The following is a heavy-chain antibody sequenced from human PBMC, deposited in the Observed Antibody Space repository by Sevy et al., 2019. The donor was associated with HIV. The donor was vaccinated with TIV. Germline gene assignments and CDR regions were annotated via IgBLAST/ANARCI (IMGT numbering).Heavy chain of an antibody. Sequence: GGSLRLSCAGSGFTFSDAAIHWVRQASGKGLEWLGRIRGKANNYGTANAASVKDRFSISRNDLKDRAYLQMNSLRTEDAAMYYCAIYFDIRAFDSWGQGTQVTVSS. J-gene: IGHJ4*02. CDR1: GFTFSDAA. CDR2: IRGKANNYGT. CDR3: AIYFDIRAFDS. V-gene: IGHV3-73*01. D-gene: IGHD3-22*01.